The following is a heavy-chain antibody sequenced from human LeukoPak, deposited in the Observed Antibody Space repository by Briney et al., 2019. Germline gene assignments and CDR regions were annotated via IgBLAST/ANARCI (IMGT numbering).Heavy chain of an antibody. J-gene: IGHJ4*02. V-gene: IGHV4-30-4*01. Sequence: SETLSLTCTVSGDSINSGDYYWGWIRQPPGKGLEWLAYIFYRGTTYSNPSLKSRLTMSVDTSKNLFSLNLRSLSAADTAVYYCARLRGNGYYGWDFFDYWGQGTLVTVSS. CDR3: ARLRGNGYYGWDFFDY. CDR1: GDSINSGDYY. D-gene: IGHD3-16*01. CDR2: IFYRGTT.